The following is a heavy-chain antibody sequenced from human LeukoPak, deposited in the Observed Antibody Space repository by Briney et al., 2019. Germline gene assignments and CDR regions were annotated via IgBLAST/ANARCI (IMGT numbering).Heavy chain of an antibody. V-gene: IGHV4-34*01. CDR2: INHSGST. CDR1: GGSFSGYY. Sequence: SETLSLTCAVYGGSFSGYYWSWIRQPPGKGLEWIGEINHSGSTNYNPSLKSRVTISVDTSKNQFSLKLSSVTAADTAVYYCARGFAYYGMDVWGQGTTVTVSS. J-gene: IGHJ6*02. CDR3: ARGFAYYGMDV.